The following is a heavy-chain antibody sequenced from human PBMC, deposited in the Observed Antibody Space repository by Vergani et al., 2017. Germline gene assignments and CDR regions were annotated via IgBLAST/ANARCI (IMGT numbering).Heavy chain of an antibody. CDR1: GDSVSSNSAA. V-gene: IGHV6-1*01. D-gene: IGHD6-13*01. CDR3: AREDREHSSWHGRYNWFDP. J-gene: IGHJ5*02. CDR2: TYYRSKWYN. Sequence: QVQLQQSGPGLVKPSQTLSLTCAISGDSVSSNSAAWNWIRQSPSRGLEWLGRTYYRSKWYNDYAVSVKSRITINPDTSKNQFSLQLNSVTPEDTAVYYCAREDREHSSWHGRYNWFDPWGQGTLVTVSS.